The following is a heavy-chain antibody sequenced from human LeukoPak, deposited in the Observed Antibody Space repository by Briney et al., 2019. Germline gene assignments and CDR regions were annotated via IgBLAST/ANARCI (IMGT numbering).Heavy chain of an antibody. CDR1: GYTFTGYY. CDR3: ARGGGSAAGVFDY. Sequence: ASVKVSCKASGYTFTGYYLHWVRQAPGQGLEWMGWINPNSGDTNYAQKFQGRVTMTRDTSISTAYMELRRLRSDDTAVYYCARGGGSAAGVFDYWGQGTLVSVSS. CDR2: INPNSGDT. V-gene: IGHV1-2*02. J-gene: IGHJ4*02. D-gene: IGHD6-13*01.